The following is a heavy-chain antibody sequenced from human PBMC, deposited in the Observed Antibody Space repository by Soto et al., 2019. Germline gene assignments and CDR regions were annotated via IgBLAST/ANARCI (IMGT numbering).Heavy chain of an antibody. D-gene: IGHD6-25*01. V-gene: IGHV3-7*01. CDR3: AREKRANGYFDY. CDR2: IKEDGSER. Sequence: GGSLRLSCAASEFSFSDYLMSWVRQAPGRGLEWVANIKEDGSERYYVDSVNGRFTISRDNAKNSLYLEMTRPRADDTAIYYCAREKRANGYFDYWGQGTQVTVSS. CDR1: EFSFSDYL. J-gene: IGHJ4*02.